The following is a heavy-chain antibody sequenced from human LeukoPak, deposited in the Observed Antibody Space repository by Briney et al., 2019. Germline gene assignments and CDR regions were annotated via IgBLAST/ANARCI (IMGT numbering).Heavy chain of an antibody. CDR3: ARGPPFDY. J-gene: IGHJ4*02. V-gene: IGHV2-5*02. CDR1: GFSLGTRGVA. D-gene: IGHD1-26*01. CDR2: IYWDDDK. Sequence: SGPTLVKPPQTLTLTGTFSGFSLGTRGVAGGWIRQPPGKALEWLALIYWDDDKRYSPSLKSRLTITKDTSKNQVVLTMTNMDPVDTATYYCARGPPFDYWGQGTLATVSS.